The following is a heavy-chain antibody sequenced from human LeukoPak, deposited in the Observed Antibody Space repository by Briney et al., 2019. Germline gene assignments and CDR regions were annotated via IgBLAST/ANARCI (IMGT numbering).Heavy chain of an antibody. CDR3: ARLGYCSSTSCYQIDY. D-gene: IGHD2-2*01. CDR1: GYTFTGYY. J-gene: IGHJ4*02. CDR2: INPNSGGT. V-gene: IGHV1-2*02. Sequence: ASVKVSCKASGYTFTGYYMHWVRQAPGPGLEWMGWINPNSGGTNYAQKFQGRVTMTRDTSISTAYMELSRLRSDDTAVYYCARLGYCSSTSCYQIDYWGQGTLVTVSS.